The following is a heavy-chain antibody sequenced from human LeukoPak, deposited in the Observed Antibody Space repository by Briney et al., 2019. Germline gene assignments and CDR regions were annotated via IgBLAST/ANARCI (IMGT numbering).Heavy chain of an antibody. J-gene: IGHJ4*02. CDR3: AAQWEVLRMFDF. V-gene: IGHV3-23*01. CDR2: ISGSGGST. Sequence: GGSLRLSCAASGFTFSTYAMSWVRQAPGKGLEWVSGISGSGGSTYYADSVKGRFTISRDNSKNTLYLQMNSLRAEDTAVYYCAAQWEVLRMFDFWGQGTLVTVSS. CDR1: GFTFSTYA. D-gene: IGHD1-26*01.